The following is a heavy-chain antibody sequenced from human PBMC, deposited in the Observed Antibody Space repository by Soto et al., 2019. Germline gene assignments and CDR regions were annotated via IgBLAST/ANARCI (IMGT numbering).Heavy chain of an antibody. CDR3: AHRIKAGEAVGSPIFDF. CDR2: LYWSDTK. CDR1: GFSLRTRGGG. J-gene: IGHJ4*02. V-gene: IGHV2-5*01. Sequence: QITLKESGPTLVKPTQTLTLTCTFSGFSLRTRGGGVGWIRQPPGKALEWLALLYWSDTKYYSPSLKSRLTITKDTSKNQVVLTMTDVDPVDTGTYYCAHRIKAGEAVGSPIFDFWGQGALVTVSS. D-gene: IGHD6-13*01.